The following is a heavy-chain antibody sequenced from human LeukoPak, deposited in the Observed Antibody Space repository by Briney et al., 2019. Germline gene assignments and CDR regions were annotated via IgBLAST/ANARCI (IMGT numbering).Heavy chain of an antibody. CDR2: IIPIFGTA. V-gene: IGHV1-69*05. CDR1: GGTFSSYA. J-gene: IGHJ4*02. Sequence: SVKVSCKASGGTFSSYAISWVRQAPGQGLEWMGGIIPIFGTANYAQKFQGRVTITTDESTSTAYMELGSLRSEDTAVYYCASLAYSLFKTPGDYWGQGTLVTVSS. CDR3: ASLAYSLFKTPGDY. D-gene: IGHD2-15*01.